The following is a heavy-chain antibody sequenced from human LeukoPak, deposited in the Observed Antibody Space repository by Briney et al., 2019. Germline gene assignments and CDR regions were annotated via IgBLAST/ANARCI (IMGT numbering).Heavy chain of an antibody. CDR3: ARGLTISGSYDWDAFDI. CDR1: GFTFSSYS. D-gene: IGHD1-26*01. V-gene: IGHV3-21*01. CDR2: ISSSSSYI. J-gene: IGHJ3*02. Sequence: KPGGSLRLSCAASGFTFSSYSMNWVRQAPGKGLEWVSSISSSSSYIYYADSVKGRFTISRDNAKNSLYLQMNSPRAEDTAVYYCARGLTISGSYDWDAFDIWGQGTMVTVSS.